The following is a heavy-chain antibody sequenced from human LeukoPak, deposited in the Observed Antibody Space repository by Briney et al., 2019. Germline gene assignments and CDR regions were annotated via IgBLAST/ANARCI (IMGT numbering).Heavy chain of an antibody. CDR1: GFTFSNYT. J-gene: IGHJ4*02. CDR3: AKEVVGTFDY. Sequence: GGSLRLSCAASGFTFSNYTMNWVRQAPGKGLEWVSSISSSSSYIHYADSVKGRFSISRDNAKNSLYLQMNSLRAEDTAVYYCAKEVVGTFDYWGQGTLVTVSS. V-gene: IGHV3-21*01. CDR2: ISSSSSYI. D-gene: IGHD2-2*01.